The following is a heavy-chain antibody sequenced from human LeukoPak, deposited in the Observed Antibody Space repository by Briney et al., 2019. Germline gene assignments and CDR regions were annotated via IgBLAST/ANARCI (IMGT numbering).Heavy chain of an antibody. V-gene: IGHV4-59*01. CDR3: ARSSAGVGATIH. Sequence: SEALSLTCTVSGGSISSYYWSWIRQPPGKGLEWIGYIYYSGSTNYNPSLKRRVTISVDTSKNQFSLKLSSVTAADTAVYYCARSSAGVGATIHWGQGTLVTVSS. CDR1: GGSISSYY. J-gene: IGHJ4*02. CDR2: IYYSGST. D-gene: IGHD1-26*01.